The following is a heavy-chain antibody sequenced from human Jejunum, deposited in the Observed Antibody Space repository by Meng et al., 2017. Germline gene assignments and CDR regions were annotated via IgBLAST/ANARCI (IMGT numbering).Heavy chain of an antibody. CDR3: ARDWGDVRGGFDF. V-gene: IGHV6-1*01. Sequence: GLRTPPHALSLPCAISGDSVSRNSAAWNWIRQSPSRGLGWLGRTYYRSKYYNDYALSVKSRITINPDTSKNQFSLQLNSVTPEDTAIYYCARDWGDVRGGFDFWGQGTLVTVSS. D-gene: IGHD3-10*02. CDR2: TYYRSKYYN. J-gene: IGHJ4*02. CDR1: GDSVSRNSAA.